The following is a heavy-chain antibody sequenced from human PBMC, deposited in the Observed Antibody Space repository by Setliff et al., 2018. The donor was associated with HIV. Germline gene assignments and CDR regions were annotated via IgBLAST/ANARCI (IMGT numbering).Heavy chain of an antibody. V-gene: IGHV3-23*01. CDR2: IGSSGGDT. Sequence: LRLSCVASGFTFNSYAMRWVRQAPGKGLEWVSAIGSSGGDTYYADSVQGRFTISRDNSRNTLFLQLHSLRVDDTALYYCARLREYYSYCMDVWGQGTTVTVSS. CDR1: GFTFNSYA. J-gene: IGHJ6*02. CDR3: ARLREYYSYCMDV.